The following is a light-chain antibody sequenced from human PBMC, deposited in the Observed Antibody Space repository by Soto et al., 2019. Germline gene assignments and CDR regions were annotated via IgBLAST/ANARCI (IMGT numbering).Light chain of an antibody. J-gene: IGLJ1*01. Sequence: QSALTQPASMSGSPGQSITISCTGTSSDIGRYNFVSWYQHHPGKAPKLIIYEATKRPSGVSYRFSGSKSGSTASLTISGLQAEDEADYYCTSYTITSPYVFGTGTKVTAL. CDR1: SSDIGRYNF. CDR3: TSYTITSPYV. V-gene: IGLV2-14*01. CDR2: EAT.